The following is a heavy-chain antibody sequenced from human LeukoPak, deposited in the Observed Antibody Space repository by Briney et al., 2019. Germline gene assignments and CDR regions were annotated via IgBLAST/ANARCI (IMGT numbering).Heavy chain of an antibody. CDR3: ARTNYDFWSGYYYMDV. CDR1: GGSISSGSYY. Sequence: SETLSLTCTVSGGSISSGSYYWSWIRQPAGKGLEWIGRIYTSGSTNYNPSLKSRVTISVDTSKNQFSLKLSSVTAADTAVYYCARTNYDFWSGYYYMDVWGKGTTVTVSS. V-gene: IGHV4-61*02. CDR2: IYTSGST. D-gene: IGHD3-3*01. J-gene: IGHJ6*03.